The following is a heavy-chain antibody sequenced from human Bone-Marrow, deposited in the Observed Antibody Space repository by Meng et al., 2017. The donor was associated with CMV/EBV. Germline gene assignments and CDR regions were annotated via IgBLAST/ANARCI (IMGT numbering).Heavy chain of an antibody. D-gene: IGHD3-3*01. Sequence: GGSLRLSCAASGFIFSDYAMSWVRQVPGKGLEWVSAISGNGDRRYYAESVRGRFTISRDTSKNTLYLQMNSLRAEDTAVYYCARMVRNVWSGYSFDYWGQGTLVTVSS. J-gene: IGHJ4*02. CDR1: GFIFSDYA. CDR3: ARMVRNVWSGYSFDY. V-gene: IGHV3-23*01. CDR2: ISGNGDRR.